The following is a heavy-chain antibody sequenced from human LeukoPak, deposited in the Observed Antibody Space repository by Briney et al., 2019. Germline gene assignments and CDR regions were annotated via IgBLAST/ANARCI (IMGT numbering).Heavy chain of an antibody. Sequence: GASVTVSCKASGYIFSNFFSSYGISWVRQAPGQGLEWMGWISAYNGNTNYAQKLQGRVTMTTDTSTSTAYMELRSLRSDDTAVYYCARGYCSSISCYTPDYWGQGTLVTVSS. V-gene: IGHV1-18*01. CDR2: ISAYNGNT. D-gene: IGHD2-2*02. CDR3: ARGYCSSISCYTPDY. J-gene: IGHJ4*02. CDR1: GYIFSNFFSSYG.